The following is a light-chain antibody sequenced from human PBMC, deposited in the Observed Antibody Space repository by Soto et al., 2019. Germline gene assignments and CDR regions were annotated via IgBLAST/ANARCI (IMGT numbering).Light chain of an antibody. Sequence: EIVLTQSPGTLSLSPGEGATLSCRASQNVSTNFFAWYQQKPGQAPRLLIYGASTRATGIPDRFSGSVSGTDFTLTISRLDPEDFAVYYCQQYGKTSWTFGQGTKVEIK. CDR3: QQYGKTSWT. CDR2: GAS. J-gene: IGKJ1*01. V-gene: IGKV3-20*01. CDR1: QNVSTNF.